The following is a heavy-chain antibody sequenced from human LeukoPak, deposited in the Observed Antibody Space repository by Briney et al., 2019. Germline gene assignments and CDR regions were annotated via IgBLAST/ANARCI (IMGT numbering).Heavy chain of an antibody. D-gene: IGHD4-23*01. CDR2: ISSYGDNT. J-gene: IGHJ4*02. CDR3: ARATNSYGGNSDF. CDR1: GFTFSDYT. V-gene: IGHV3-64*01. Sequence: PGGSLRLFCVASGFTFSDYTMHWVRQAPGKGLEYVSAISSYGDNTYYANSVKGRFTISRDNSKNTLYLQMGSLRADDMAVYYCARATNSYGGNSDFWGQGTLVTVSS.